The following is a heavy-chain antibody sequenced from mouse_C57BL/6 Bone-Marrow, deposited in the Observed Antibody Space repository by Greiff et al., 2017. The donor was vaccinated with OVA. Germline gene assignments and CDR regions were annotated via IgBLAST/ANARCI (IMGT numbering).Heavy chain of an antibody. CDR1: GYTFTSYG. D-gene: IGHD1-1*01. CDR3: ARDYGYAMDY. Sequence: QVQLKESGAELARPGASVKLSCKASGYTFTSYGISWVKQRTGQGLEWIGEIYPRSGHTYYNEKFKGKATLTADKSSSTAYMALRSLTSEDSAVYFCARDYGYAMDYWGQGTSVTVSS. V-gene: IGHV1-81*01. J-gene: IGHJ4*01. CDR2: IYPRSGHT.